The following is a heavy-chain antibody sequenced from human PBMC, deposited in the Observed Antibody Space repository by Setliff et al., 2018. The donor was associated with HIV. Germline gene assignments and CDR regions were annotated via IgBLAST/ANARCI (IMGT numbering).Heavy chain of an antibody. V-gene: IGHV1-69*13. CDR2: ITPIGTT. CDR1: GGTFSNYM. D-gene: IGHD4-17*01. Sequence: SVKVSCKASGGTFSNYMIIWVRQAPGLGLEWVGVITPIGTTNFAQTFEGRVTITADESTSTVHMEVTRLTSDDTAMYFCARSGSPYGPNSGHFDSWGQGTLVTVSS. CDR3: ARSGSPYGPNSGHFDS. J-gene: IGHJ4*02.